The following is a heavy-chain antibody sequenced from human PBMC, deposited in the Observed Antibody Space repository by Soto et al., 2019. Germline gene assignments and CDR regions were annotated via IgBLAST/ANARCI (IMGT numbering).Heavy chain of an antibody. CDR3: ARLWGGIGTAFHP. CDR1: GYTFTTYY. CDR2: FNPYTGGT. D-gene: IGHD1-1*01. J-gene: IGHJ5*02. V-gene: IGHV1-46*01. Sequence: QGQLVQSGAEVKKPGASVKVSCKASGYTFTTYYIHWMRQAPGQGLEWMGMFNPYTGGTRYAHKFQGRVTMTGDTSTSTGYMELSRLRSDDTAVYYCARLWGGIGTAFHPWGQGTLVTVSS.